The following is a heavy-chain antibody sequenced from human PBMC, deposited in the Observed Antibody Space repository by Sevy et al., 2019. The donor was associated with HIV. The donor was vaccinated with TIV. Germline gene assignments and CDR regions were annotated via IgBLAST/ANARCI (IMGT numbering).Heavy chain of an antibody. CDR2: IIPIFGTA. D-gene: IGHD3-22*01. Sequence: ASVKVSCKASGGTFSSYAISWVRQVPGQGLEWMGGIIPIFGTANYAQKFQGRVTITADESTSTAYMELSSLRSEDTAVYYCARERGYYDSSGYDAFDIWGQGTMVTVSS. CDR3: ARERGYYDSSGYDAFDI. V-gene: IGHV1-69*13. CDR1: GGTFSSYA. J-gene: IGHJ3*02.